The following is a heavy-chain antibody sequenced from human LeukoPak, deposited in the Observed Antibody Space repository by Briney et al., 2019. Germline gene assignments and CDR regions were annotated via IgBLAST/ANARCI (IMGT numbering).Heavy chain of an antibody. D-gene: IGHD2-15*01. CDR1: GFTFSNYW. Sequence: GGSLRLSCVASGFTFSNYWMSWVRQAPGKGLEWVSAISGSGGSTYYADSVKGRFTISRDNSKNTLYLQMNSLSAEDTAVYYCAKCRGGSCYYHHWGQGTLVTVSS. CDR3: AKCRGGSCYYHH. V-gene: IGHV3-23*01. CDR2: ISGSGGST. J-gene: IGHJ5*02.